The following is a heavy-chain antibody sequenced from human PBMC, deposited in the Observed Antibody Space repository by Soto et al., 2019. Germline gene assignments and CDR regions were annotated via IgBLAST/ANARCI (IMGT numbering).Heavy chain of an antibody. CDR1: GFTFSSYS. Sequence: VQLVESGGGLVQPGGSLRLSCAASGFTFSSYSMNWVRQAPGKGLEWVSYISSSSTTKYYADSVKGRFTISRDNAKNSLYLQMISLRAEDTAVYYCARDGCSGSNCLNWFDPWGQGTLVTVSS. CDR2: ISSSSTTK. V-gene: IGHV3-48*01. D-gene: IGHD2-15*01. J-gene: IGHJ5*02. CDR3: ARDGCSGSNCLNWFDP.